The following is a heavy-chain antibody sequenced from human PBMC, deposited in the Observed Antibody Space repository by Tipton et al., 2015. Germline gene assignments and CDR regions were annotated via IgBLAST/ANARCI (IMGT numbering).Heavy chain of an antibody. J-gene: IGHJ3*02. Sequence: TLSLTCSVSGGSISSGGYYWSWIRQHPGKGLEWIGYIYYSGSTYYNPSLKSRVTISVDTSKNQFSLKLSSVTAADTAVYYCARDRGSYYDSSGLGVAFDIWGQGTMVTVSS. CDR1: GGSISSGGYY. D-gene: IGHD3-22*01. V-gene: IGHV4-31*03. CDR2: IYYSGST. CDR3: ARDRGSYYDSSGLGVAFDI.